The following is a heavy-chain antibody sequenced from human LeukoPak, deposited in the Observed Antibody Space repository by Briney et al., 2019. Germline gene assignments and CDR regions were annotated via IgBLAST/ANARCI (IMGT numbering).Heavy chain of an antibody. J-gene: IGHJ4*02. Sequence: GGSLRLSCAVSGFTVSSNSMTWVRQALGKGLEWVSVIYSGGSTYYADSVKGRFTISRDNSKNTLYLQMNSLRAEDTAVYYCAKVLEDYWGQGTLVTVSS. V-gene: IGHV3-66*01. CDR3: AKVLEDY. CDR1: GFTVSSNS. CDR2: IYSGGST. D-gene: IGHD1-1*01.